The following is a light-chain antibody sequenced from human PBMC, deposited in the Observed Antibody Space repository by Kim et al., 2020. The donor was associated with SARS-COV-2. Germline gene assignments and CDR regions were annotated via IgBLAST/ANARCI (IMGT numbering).Light chain of an antibody. CDR2: EDN. J-gene: IGLJ3*02. CDR1: SGNLASKY. CDR3: QSYDSSTHWV. Sequence: NFMLTQPHSVSESPGKTVTISCTGSSGNLASKYVQWYQQRPGSAPTTVIYEDNQRPSGVPDRFSGSIDASANSASLTIAGLKTDDEADYYCQSYDSSTHWVFGGGTRLTVL. V-gene: IGLV6-57*02.